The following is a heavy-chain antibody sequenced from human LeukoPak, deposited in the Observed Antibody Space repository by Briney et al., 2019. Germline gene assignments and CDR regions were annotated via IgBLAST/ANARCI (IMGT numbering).Heavy chain of an antibody. J-gene: IGHJ4*02. CDR3: AKNVGDTGTFDY. D-gene: IGHD5-18*01. CDR1: GYTFTTYD. V-gene: IGHV1-8*01. Sequence: ASVKVSCKASGYTFTTYDINWVRQATGQGLGWMGWMNPNSGNTGYAQRFQGRVTMTRDTSISTAYMELNSLTSEDTAVYYCAKNVGDTGTFDYWGKGTLVTVSS. CDR2: MNPNSGNT.